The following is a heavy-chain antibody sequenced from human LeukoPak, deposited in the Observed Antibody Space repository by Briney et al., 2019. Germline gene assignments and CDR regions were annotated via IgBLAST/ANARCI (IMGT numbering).Heavy chain of an antibody. CDR1: GFTFDDYA. V-gene: IGHV3-43*02. CDR2: ISGDGGST. Sequence: GGSLRLSCAASGFTFDDYALHWVRQAPGKGLECVSLISGDGGSTYYADSVKGRFTISRDNSKNTLYLQMNSLRTEDTAVYYCAKDICSGGSCYFDYWGQGILVTVSS. D-gene: IGHD2-15*01. CDR3: AKDICSGGSCYFDY. J-gene: IGHJ4*02.